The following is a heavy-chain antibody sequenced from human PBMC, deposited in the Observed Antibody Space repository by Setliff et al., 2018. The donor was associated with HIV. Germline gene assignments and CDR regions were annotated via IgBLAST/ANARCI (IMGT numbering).Heavy chain of an antibody. CDR2: ITWNRAII. J-gene: IGHJ4*02. CDR1: GFNFNHYA. Sequence: GGSLRLSCTASGFNFNHYAMHWVRQVPGKGLEWVSGITWNRAIIAYADSVKGRFTVSRDDAENSLYLQMSSLEPEDMGLYYCAKGRDGDLNHFDYWGQGTRVTVSS. D-gene: IGHD4-17*01. V-gene: IGHV3-9*03. CDR3: AKGRDGDLNHFDY.